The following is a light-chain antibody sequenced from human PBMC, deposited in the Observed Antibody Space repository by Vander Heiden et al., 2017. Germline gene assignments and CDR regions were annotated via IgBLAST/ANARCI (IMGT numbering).Light chain of an antibody. CDR3: LQYDNWPPRYA. CDR2: GAS. Sequence: EILMKQSHATLSVSPGERATLSCRSSQSISRSLAWYQQRPGQSPRLLIYGASVRATGVPARFSGSGSGTEFTLAISSLQSEDFAVYYCLQYDNWPPRYAFGQGTKLEIQ. CDR1: QSISRS. J-gene: IGKJ2*01. V-gene: IGKV3-15*01.